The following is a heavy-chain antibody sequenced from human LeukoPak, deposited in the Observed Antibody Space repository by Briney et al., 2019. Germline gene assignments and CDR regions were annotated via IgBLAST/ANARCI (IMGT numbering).Heavy chain of an antibody. CDR3: ARTCSSNCYMVH. Sequence: GASVKVSCKASGYTFANFGITWVRQAPGQGLEWMGWISVYNGNTNYAQNLQGRVTLTTDTSTSTAYMELRSLRSDDTALYYCARTCSSNCYMVHWGQGTLVTVSS. CDR2: ISVYNGNT. V-gene: IGHV1-18*01. D-gene: IGHD2-2*01. CDR1: GYTFANFG. J-gene: IGHJ4*02.